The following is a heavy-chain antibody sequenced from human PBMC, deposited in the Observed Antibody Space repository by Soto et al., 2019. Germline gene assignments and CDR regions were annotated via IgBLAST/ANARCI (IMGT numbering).Heavy chain of an antibody. CDR3: AKKVNSGSGSQYFDY. Sequence: GGSLRLSCVASGFTFSSYSMSWVRQAPGKGLEWVSGFRAGGDDGTTYYADSVKGRFTISRDNSKNTLFLQMNSLRAEDTAIYYCAKKVNSGSGSQYFDYFGQGTLVSVSS. J-gene: IGHJ4*02. CDR1: GFTFSSYS. V-gene: IGHV3-23*01. D-gene: IGHD3-10*01. CDR2: FRAGGDDGTT.